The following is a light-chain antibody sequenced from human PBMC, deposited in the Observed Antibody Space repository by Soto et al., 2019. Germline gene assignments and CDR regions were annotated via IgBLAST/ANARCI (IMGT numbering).Light chain of an antibody. Sequence: EVVWTESPGTLSLTPGERATLSCRASQSVSSSYFAWYQQKPGPAPRLLIYGASSRATGIPDRFSGSGSGTDFTLTISRLEPEDFAVYYCHQYDSSPLTFGGGTKVEIK. J-gene: IGKJ4*01. CDR1: QSVSSSY. CDR3: HQYDSSPLT. V-gene: IGKV3-20*01. CDR2: GAS.